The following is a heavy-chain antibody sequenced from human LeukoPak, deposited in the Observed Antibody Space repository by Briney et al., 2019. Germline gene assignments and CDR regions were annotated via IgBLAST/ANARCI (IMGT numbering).Heavy chain of an antibody. CDR2: IYPGDSDT. CDR1: GYRFTSYW. D-gene: IGHD1-7*01. J-gene: IGHJ4*02. Sequence: GESLKISCKGSGYRFTSYWIGWVRPMPGKGLEWMGIIYPGDSDTRYSPCFQGQVTISADKSISTAYLQWSSLKASDTAMYYCARQPTPGGITGAIDYWGQGTLVTVSS. CDR3: ARQPTPGGITGAIDY. V-gene: IGHV5-51*01.